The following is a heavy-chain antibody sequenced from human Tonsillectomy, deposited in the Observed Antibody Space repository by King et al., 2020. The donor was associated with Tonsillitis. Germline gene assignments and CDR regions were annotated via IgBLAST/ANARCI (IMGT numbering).Heavy chain of an antibody. CDR1: GGSVSSGSYY. J-gene: IGHJ2*01. V-gene: IGHV4-61*01. D-gene: IGHD3-10*01. CDR2: IYYSGST. Sequence: VQLQESGPGLVKPSETLSLTCTVSGGSVSSGSYYWSWIRQPPGKGLEWIGYIYYSGSTNYNPSLKSRVTISVDTSKNQFSLKLSSVTAADTAVYYCARDLLGRSTMVRVENWYFDLWGRGTLVTVSS. CDR3: ARDLLGRSTMVRVENWYFDL.